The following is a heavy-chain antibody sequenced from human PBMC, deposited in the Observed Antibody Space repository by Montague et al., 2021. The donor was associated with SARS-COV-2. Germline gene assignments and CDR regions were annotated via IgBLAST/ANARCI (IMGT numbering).Heavy chain of an antibody. CDR2: IYYSGST. J-gene: IGHJ4*02. V-gene: IGHV4-59*13. CDR1: GGSISSYY. CDR3: ARDLGDY. Sequence: SETLSLTCTVSGGSISSYYWSWTRQPPGKGLEWIGYIYYSGSTNYNPSLKSRFTISVDTSKNQFFLKLSSVTAADTAVYYCARDLGDYWGQGTLDTVSS.